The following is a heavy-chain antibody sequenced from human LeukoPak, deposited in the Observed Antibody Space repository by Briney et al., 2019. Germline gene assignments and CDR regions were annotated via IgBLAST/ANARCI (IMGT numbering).Heavy chain of an antibody. CDR1: GGSFSGYY. CDR2: INHSGST. CDR3: ARVRGRYSNYAYYYYMDV. Sequence: SETLSLTCAVYGGSFSGYYWSWLRQPPGKGLEWIGEINHSGSTNYNPSLKSRVTISVDTSKNQFSLKLSSVTAADTAVYYCARVRGRYSNYAYYYYMDVWGKGTTVTVSS. V-gene: IGHV4-34*01. D-gene: IGHD4-11*01. J-gene: IGHJ6*03.